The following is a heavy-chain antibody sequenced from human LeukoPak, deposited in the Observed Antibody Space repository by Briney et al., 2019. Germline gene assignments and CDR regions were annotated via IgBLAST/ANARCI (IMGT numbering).Heavy chain of an antibody. D-gene: IGHD6-19*01. Sequence: PSQTLSLTCSFSGGSISSYYWSWIRQPPWKGLEWIGYIYYSGSTNYNPSLKSRVTISVDTSKNQFSLKLGTVTAADTAVYYCARDRIAVATIDYWGQGTLVSVSS. CDR1: GGSISSYY. J-gene: IGHJ4*02. V-gene: IGHV4-59*12. CDR3: ARDRIAVATIDY. CDR2: IYYSGST.